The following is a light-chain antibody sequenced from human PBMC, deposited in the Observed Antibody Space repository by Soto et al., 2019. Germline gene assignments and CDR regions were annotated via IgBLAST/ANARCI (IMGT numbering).Light chain of an antibody. CDR2: DAD. V-gene: IGKV3-15*01. J-gene: IGKJ1*01. CDR3: QQSKTWPRT. CDR1: ERIGTN. Sequence: ETVMTQSPDTLSVSPGQSVTLSYWASERIGTNLAWFQHRPGQAPRLLIYDADDRATGVPARFSGSGSGTHFTLTISSLQSEDFAVYYCQQSKTWPRTFGPGTKVDI.